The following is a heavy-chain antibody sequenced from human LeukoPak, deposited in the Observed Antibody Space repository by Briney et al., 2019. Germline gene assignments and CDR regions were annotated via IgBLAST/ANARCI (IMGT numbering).Heavy chain of an antibody. V-gene: IGHV3-21*01. D-gene: IGHD4-17*01. Sequence: GGSLRLSCAASGFSFSTYYVNWVRQAPGKGLEWVSCISSSSTYIYYADSVKGRFTISRDNAKNSLYLQMNSLRDEDTAVYYCARDRNPYADYSGNDYWGQGTLVTVSS. J-gene: IGHJ4*02. CDR2: ISSSSTYI. CDR3: ARDRNPYADYSGNDY. CDR1: GFSFSTYY.